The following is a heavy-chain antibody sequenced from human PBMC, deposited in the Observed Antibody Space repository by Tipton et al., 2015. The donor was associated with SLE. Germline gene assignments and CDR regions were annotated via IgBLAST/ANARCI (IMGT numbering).Heavy chain of an antibody. CDR2: IRSTGYGGTT. D-gene: IGHD5-18*01. V-gene: IGHV3-49*04. J-gene: IGHJ4*02. Sequence: SLRLSCSASGFIFGDCAMNWVRHAPGKGLEWVGFIRSTGYGGTTKYAASVEGRFTISRDDSKTIAYLQMDSLKTEDTAVYYCVRGYSHASHRVDYWGQGTLVTVSS. CDR3: VRGYSHASHRVDY. CDR1: GFIFGDCA.